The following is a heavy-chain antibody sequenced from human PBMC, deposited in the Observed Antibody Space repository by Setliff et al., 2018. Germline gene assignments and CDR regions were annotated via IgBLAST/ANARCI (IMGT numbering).Heavy chain of an antibody. Sequence: GGSLRLSCAASGFTFSSYWMSWVRQAPGKGLEWVANIKRDGREIYYVDSVKGRFTISRDNAKNSLYLQMNSLSAEDTAVYYCAKDGIPLMVYAILADCWGQGTLVTVSS. CDR1: GFTFSSYW. CDR2: IKRDGREI. CDR3: AKDGIPLMVYAILADC. D-gene: IGHD2-8*01. V-gene: IGHV3-7*03. J-gene: IGHJ4*02.